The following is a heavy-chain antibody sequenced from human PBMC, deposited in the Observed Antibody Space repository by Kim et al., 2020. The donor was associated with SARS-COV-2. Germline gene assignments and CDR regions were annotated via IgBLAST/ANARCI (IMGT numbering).Heavy chain of an antibody. V-gene: IGHV3-23*01. CDR2: ISGSGGST. J-gene: IGHJ4*02. CDR1: GFTFSSYA. D-gene: IGHD3-22*01. Sequence: GGSLRLSCAASGFTFSSYAMSWVRQAPGKGLEWVSAISGSGGSTYYADSVKGRFTISRDNSKNTLYLQMNSLRAEDTAVYYCAQMYYYDSSGYQGVDYWGQGTLVTVSS. CDR3: AQMYYYDSSGYQGVDY.